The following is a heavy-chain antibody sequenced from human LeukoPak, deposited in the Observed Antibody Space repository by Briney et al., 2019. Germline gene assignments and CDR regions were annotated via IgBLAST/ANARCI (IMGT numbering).Heavy chain of an antibody. V-gene: IGHV1-2*02. CDR1: GYIFTGQD. CDR2: INPNTGGT. Sequence: ASVKVSCKASGYIFTGQDMHWVRQAPGQGREWMGWINPNTGGTHYAQRFQGRVTMTRDTSISTAYMELSSLRSDDTAVHYCASYPRYSSSPPFDYWGQGTLVTVSS. J-gene: IGHJ4*02. CDR3: ASYPRYSSSPPFDY. D-gene: IGHD6-6*01.